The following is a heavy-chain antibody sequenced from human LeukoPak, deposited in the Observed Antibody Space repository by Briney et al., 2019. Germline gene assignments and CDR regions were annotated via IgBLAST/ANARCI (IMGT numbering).Heavy chain of an antibody. Sequence: ASVKVSCKASGYTFTGYYMHWVRQAPGQGLEWVGWINPNSGGTNYAQKFQGRVTMTRDTSISTAYMELSRLRSDDTAVYYCAREGSIAVAGTDYWGQGTLVTVSP. D-gene: IGHD6-19*01. J-gene: IGHJ4*02. CDR2: INPNSGGT. CDR3: AREGSIAVAGTDY. CDR1: GYTFTGYY. V-gene: IGHV1-2*02.